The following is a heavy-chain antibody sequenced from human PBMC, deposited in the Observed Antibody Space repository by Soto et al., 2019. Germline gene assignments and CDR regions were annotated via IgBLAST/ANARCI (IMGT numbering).Heavy chain of an antibody. CDR2: IYYSGST. D-gene: IGHD2-2*01. CDR3: AGGRQPLYNWFDP. CDR1: GGAISSGDYY. Sequence: SETLSLTCTVSGGAISSGDYYWSWIRPPPGKGLEWIGYIYYSGSTYYNPSLKSRVTISVDTSKNQFSLKLSSVTAAATAVYFCAGGRQPLYNWFDPWGQGTLVTVSS. V-gene: IGHV4-30-4*01. J-gene: IGHJ5*02.